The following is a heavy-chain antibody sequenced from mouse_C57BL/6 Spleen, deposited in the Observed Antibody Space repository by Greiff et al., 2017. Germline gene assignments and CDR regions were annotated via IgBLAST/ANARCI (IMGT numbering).Heavy chain of an antibody. D-gene: IGHD6-2*01. J-gene: IGHJ2*01. CDR1: GYTFTDYE. Sequence: VQVVESGAELVRPGASVTLSCKASGYTFTDYEMHWVKQTPVHGLEWIGAIDPETGGTAYNQKFKGKAILTADKSSSTAYMELRSLTSEDSAVYYCTRGGESTLYRYYFDYWGQGTTLTVSS. CDR2: IDPETGGT. CDR3: TRGGESTLYRYYFDY. V-gene: IGHV1-15*01.